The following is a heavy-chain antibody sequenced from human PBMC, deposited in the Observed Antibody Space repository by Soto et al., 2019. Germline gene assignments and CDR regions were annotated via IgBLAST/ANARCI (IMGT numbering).Heavy chain of an antibody. D-gene: IGHD2-2*01. CDR1: GYTFSNYG. CDR3: ARVVPCAAAWFGP. J-gene: IGHJ5*02. V-gene: IGHV1-18*01. Sequence: QVQLVQSGGEVKRPGASVKVSCKTSGYTFSNYGITWVRQAPGQPLEWLGWISLYSDGTNYAQKFQGRVSMTTDTSTTTAYMELRSLRSDDTAVYYCARVVPCAAAWFGPWGQGTLVTVSS. CDR2: ISLYSDGT.